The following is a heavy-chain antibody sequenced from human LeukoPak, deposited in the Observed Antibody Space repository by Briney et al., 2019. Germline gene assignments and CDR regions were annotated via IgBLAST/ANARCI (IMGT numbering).Heavy chain of an antibody. CDR2: IYTSGST. Sequence: PETLSLTCTVSGGSISSYYWSWIRQPAGKGLEWIGRIYTSGSTNYNPSLKSRVTMSVDTSKNQFSLKLSSVTAADTAVYYCARDEDYGDYGYAFDIWGQGTMVTVSS. J-gene: IGHJ3*02. CDR1: GGSISSYY. D-gene: IGHD4-17*01. CDR3: ARDEDYGDYGYAFDI. V-gene: IGHV4-4*07.